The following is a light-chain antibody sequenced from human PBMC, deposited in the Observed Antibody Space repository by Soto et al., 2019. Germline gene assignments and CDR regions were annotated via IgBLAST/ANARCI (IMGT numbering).Light chain of an antibody. CDR1: QTVNGNY. V-gene: IGKV3-20*01. J-gene: IGKJ1*01. Sequence: EIVLTQSPGTLSLSPGERATLSCRASQTVNGNYLGWYQQKPGQAPRLLIYGTSSRATGIPDRFSGSGSGTDFTLTISRLEPEDFAVYYCQQCGSLPGTFGQGTRVDIK. CDR2: GTS. CDR3: QQCGSLPGT.